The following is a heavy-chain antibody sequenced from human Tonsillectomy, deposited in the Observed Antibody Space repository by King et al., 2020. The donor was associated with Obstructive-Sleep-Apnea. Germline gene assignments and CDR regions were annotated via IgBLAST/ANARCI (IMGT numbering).Heavy chain of an antibody. CDR2: IKSITNGGTT. D-gene: IGHD2/OR15-2a*01. CDR3: STESSRLVRLLPNSYYSYCLAV. J-gene: IGHJ6*02. CDR1: GFTFSNAW. V-gene: IGHV3-15*01. Sequence: VQLVESGGGLVKPGGSLRLSCAASGFTFSNAWMSWVRQAPGKGLEWVGRIKSITNGGTTDYAAPVKGRFTISRDDSKNTLYLQMNSLKTEDTAVYYCSTESSRLVRLLPNSYYSYCLAVFAQWTTVTVSS.